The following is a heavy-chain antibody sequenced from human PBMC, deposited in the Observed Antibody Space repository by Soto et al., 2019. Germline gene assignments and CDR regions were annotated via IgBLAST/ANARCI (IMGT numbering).Heavy chain of an antibody. CDR3: ARAGGVNYYESSGPLEY. CDR1: GYTFXSXG. J-gene: IGHJ4*02. Sequence: QVQLVQSGAEVKKPXASVKXSCXXSGYTFXSXGXXXVRQXXGQXLEXXXWISAYNGNTNYAQKLHGRVTMTTDTSTSTAYMELRSLRSDDTAVYYCARAGGVNYYESSGPLEYWGQGTLVTVSS. D-gene: IGHD3-22*01. CDR2: ISAYNGNT. V-gene: IGHV1-18*04.